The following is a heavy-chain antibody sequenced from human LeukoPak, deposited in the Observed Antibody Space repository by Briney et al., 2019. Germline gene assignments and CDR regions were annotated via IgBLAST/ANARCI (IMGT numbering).Heavy chain of an antibody. CDR2: IYYSGST. Sequence: SETLSLTCTVSGGSISSGGYYWSWIRQRPGKGLEWIGYIYYSGSTYYNASLKSRVTISVDTSKNQFSLKLSSVTAADTAVYYCAPQGEYSGSGGSRFDPWGQGTLVTVSS. V-gene: IGHV4-31*03. CDR1: GGSISSGGYY. CDR3: APQGEYSGSGGSRFDP. J-gene: IGHJ5*02. D-gene: IGHD1-26*01.